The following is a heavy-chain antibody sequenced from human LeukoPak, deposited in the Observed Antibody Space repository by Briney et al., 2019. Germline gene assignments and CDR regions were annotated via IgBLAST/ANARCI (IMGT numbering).Heavy chain of an antibody. Sequence: GGSLRLSCAASGFTFSNFGINWVRQAPGKGLEWVSSISSSSSYISYADSVKGRFTIFRGNAKNSLDLQMNSLRAEDTAVYYSAIDMYSSGWYTFDYWGQGTLVTVSS. J-gene: IGHJ4*02. CDR1: GFTFSNFG. CDR3: AIDMYSSGWYTFDY. V-gene: IGHV3-21*01. CDR2: ISSSSSYI. D-gene: IGHD6-19*01.